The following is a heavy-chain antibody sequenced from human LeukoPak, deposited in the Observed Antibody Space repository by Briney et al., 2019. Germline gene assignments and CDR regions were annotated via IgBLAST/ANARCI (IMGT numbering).Heavy chain of an antibody. V-gene: IGHV4-59*01. CDR3: ARDLSRQGYHYMDV. CDR1: GGSISSYY. CDR2: IYYSGST. J-gene: IGHJ6*03. Sequence: PSETLSLTCAVSGGSISSYYWSWIRQPPGKGLEWIGYIYYSGSTNYNPSLKSRVTISVDTSKNQFSLKLSSVTAADTAVYYCARDLSRQGYHYMDVWGKGTTVTVSS.